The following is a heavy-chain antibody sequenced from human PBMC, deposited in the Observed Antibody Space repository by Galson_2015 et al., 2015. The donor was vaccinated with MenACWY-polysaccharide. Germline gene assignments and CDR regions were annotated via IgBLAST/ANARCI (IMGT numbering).Heavy chain of an antibody. J-gene: IGHJ4*02. Sequence: SLRLSCAASGFDFSSYAMSWVRQAPGKGLEWVSTMSGRRGYTYYADSVKGRFTISRDNSKNTLYLQMNNLRADDTAIYSCVTHPKGTDSRWYDYWGQGTLVTVSS. D-gene: IGHD3-22*01. CDR3: VTHPKGTDSRWYDY. CDR2: MSGRRGYT. V-gene: IGHV3-23*01. CDR1: GFDFSSYA.